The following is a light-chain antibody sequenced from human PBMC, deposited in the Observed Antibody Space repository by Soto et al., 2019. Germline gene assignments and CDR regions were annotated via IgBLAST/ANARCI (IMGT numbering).Light chain of an antibody. CDR1: QSVNIW. J-gene: IGKJ1*01. V-gene: IGKV1-5*03. CDR2: EAS. Sequence: IQMTQFPSALSASVGDRVTITCRASQSVNIWLAWYQQKPGKAPKLLISEASTVETGVPARFSGSGSGTQFTLTISSLQPDDLATYYCQQYNNFWTFGQGTKVDIK. CDR3: QQYNNFWT.